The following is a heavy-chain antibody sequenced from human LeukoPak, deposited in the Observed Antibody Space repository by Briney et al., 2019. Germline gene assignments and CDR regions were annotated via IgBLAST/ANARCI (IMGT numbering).Heavy chain of an antibody. Sequence: SETLSLTCTVSGVSVNSGSYFWSWIRQPPGKGLEWIGYIQNSARTNYNPSLESRVTISVDSSKDQFSLRLSSVTAADTAVYYCATDYSNFYGMDVWGQGTTVTVSS. CDR2: IQNSART. V-gene: IGHV4-61*01. CDR1: GVSVNSGSYF. D-gene: IGHD4-11*01. CDR3: ATDYSNFYGMDV. J-gene: IGHJ6*02.